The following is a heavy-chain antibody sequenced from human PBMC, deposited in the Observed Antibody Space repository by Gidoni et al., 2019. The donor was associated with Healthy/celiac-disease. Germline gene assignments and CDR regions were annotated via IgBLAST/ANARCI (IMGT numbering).Heavy chain of an antibody. CDR3: ARASTGYCSGGSCYDGGY. V-gene: IGHV4-61*01. CDR2: IYYSGST. CDR1: GGDVSSGSYY. J-gene: IGHJ4*02. Sequence: QVQLQESGPGLVKPSENLSLTCTVSGGDVSSGSYYWSWIRQPPGKGLEWIGYIYYSGSTNYNPSLKSRVTISVDTSKNQFSLKLSSVTAADTAVYYCARASTGYCSGGSCYDGGYWGQGTLVTVSS. D-gene: IGHD2-15*01.